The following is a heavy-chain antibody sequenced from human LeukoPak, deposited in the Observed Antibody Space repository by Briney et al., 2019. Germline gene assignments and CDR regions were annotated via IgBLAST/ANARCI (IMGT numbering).Heavy chain of an antibody. D-gene: IGHD3-22*01. V-gene: IGHV4-59*08. CDR3: ARLSPPYHDSSGTYNWFDP. CDR2: IYYSGST. CDR1: GGSISSYY. J-gene: IGHJ5*02. Sequence: SETLSLTCTVSGGSISSYYWSWIRQPPGKGLEWIGYIYYSGSTNYNPSLKSRVTISVDTSKNQFSLKLSSVTAADTAVYYCARLSPPYHDSSGTYNWFDPWGQGTLVTVSS.